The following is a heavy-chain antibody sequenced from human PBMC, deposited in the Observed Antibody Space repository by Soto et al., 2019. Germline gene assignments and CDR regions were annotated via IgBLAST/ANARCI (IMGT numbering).Heavy chain of an antibody. Sequence: EVQLLESGGGLVQPGGSLRLSCAASGFTFSSYAMSWVRQAPGKGLEWVSAISGSGGSTYYADSVKGRFTISRDNSKNLLYLQMNSLRAEDTAVYYCARAGGFGGYWYFDLWGRGTLVTVSS. V-gene: IGHV3-23*01. CDR1: GFTFSSYA. CDR2: ISGSGGST. J-gene: IGHJ2*01. CDR3: ARAGGFGGYWYFDL. D-gene: IGHD3-10*01.